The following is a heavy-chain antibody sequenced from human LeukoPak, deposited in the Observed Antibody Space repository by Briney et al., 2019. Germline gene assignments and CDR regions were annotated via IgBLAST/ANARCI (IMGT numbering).Heavy chain of an antibody. CDR1: GGSISSGSYYY. V-gene: IGHV4-39*01. Sequence: PSETLSLTCTVSGGSISSGSYYYWGWIRQPPGKGLEWIGSINYSGTTYYNPSLKSRVTISVDTSKNQFSLKVSSVTAADTAVYYCARRVPSGSGSYDFDYWGQGTLVTVSS. CDR3: ARRVPSGSGSYDFDY. J-gene: IGHJ4*02. CDR2: INYSGTT. D-gene: IGHD3-10*01.